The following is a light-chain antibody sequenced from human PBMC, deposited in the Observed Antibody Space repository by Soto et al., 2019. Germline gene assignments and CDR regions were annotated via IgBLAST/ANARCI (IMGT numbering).Light chain of an antibody. CDR3: QQRSNWLTWT. J-gene: IGKJ1*01. CDR2: DAS. CDR1: QSVSSY. Sequence: EIMLTQFPATLALSPGERATLSCRASQSVSSYLAWYQQKPGQAPRLLIYDASNRATGIPARFSGSGSGTDFTLTISSLEPEDFAVYYCQQRSNWLTWTFGQGTKVDI. V-gene: IGKV3-11*01.